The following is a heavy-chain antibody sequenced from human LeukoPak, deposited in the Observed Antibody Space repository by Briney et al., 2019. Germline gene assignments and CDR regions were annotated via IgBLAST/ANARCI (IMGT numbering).Heavy chain of an antibody. Sequence: PGGSLRLSCAASGFTFSSYSINWVRQAPGKGLEWVSSISSSSNYIYYADSVKGRFTISKDNSKNTVYLQMSSLRVDDTAVYYCAKAASSSWPSYYYGMDVWGQGTTVTVSS. CDR2: ISSSSNYI. V-gene: IGHV3-21*04. J-gene: IGHJ6*02. CDR1: GFTFSSYS. CDR3: AKAASSSWPSYYYGMDV. D-gene: IGHD6-13*01.